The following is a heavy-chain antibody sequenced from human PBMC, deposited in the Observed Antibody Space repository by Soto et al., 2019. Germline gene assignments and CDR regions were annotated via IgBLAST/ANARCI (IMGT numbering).Heavy chain of an antibody. J-gene: IGHJ4*02. Sequence: GGSLRLSCTASGFTFGDYAMSWFRQAPGKGLEWVALIRSKAYGGTTEYAASVKGRFTISRDDSKSIAYPQMNSLKTEDTAVYYCTSPYSSGWSVSFDYWGQGTLVTVSS. CDR3: TSPYSSGWSVSFDY. V-gene: IGHV3-49*03. CDR2: IRSKAYGGTT. D-gene: IGHD6-19*01. CDR1: GFTFGDYA.